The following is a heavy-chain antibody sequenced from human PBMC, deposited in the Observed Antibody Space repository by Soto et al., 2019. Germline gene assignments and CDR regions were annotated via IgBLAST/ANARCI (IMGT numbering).Heavy chain of an antibody. CDR1: GFTFSNYA. CDR2: ISSHGDST. J-gene: IGHJ4*02. V-gene: IGHV3-64*01. CDR3: ARRDGYNSDY. D-gene: IGHD5-12*01. Sequence: LRLSCAASGFTFSNYAMHWVRQAPGKGLEYVSAISSHGDSTYYANSVKGRFTISRDNSKNTLYLQMGSLRTEDMAVYYCARRDGYNSDYWGQGTLVTVSS.